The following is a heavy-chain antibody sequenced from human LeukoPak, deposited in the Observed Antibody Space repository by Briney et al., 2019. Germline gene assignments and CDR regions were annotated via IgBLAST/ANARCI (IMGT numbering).Heavy chain of an antibody. CDR1: GFTFRDYY. Sequence: PGGALRLSRADSGFTFRDYYTRWVRQAPGKGRVWGSYLSSSSSYTNYADYVKDRFTISRDNAKNSLYLHMNSLRAEDTAVYYWALRSGEHYDSSGYPTYFDYWGQGTLVTVSS. V-gene: IGHV3-11*03. D-gene: IGHD3-22*01. CDR2: LSSSSSYT. J-gene: IGHJ4*02. CDR3: ALRSGEHYDSSGYPTYFDY.